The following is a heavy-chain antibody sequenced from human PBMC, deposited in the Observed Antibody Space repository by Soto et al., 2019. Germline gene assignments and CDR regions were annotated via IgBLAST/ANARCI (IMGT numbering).Heavy chain of an antibody. Sequence: GGSLRLSCAASGFTFSSYAMSWVRQAPGKGLEWVSAISGSGGSTYYADSVKGRFTISRDNSKNTLYLQMNSPRAEDTAVYYCTIMIVVVITEPYFEYWGKGTLVTVS. CDR1: GFTFSSYA. CDR2: ISGSGGST. CDR3: TIMIVVVITEPYFEY. V-gene: IGHV3-23*01. J-gene: IGHJ4*02. D-gene: IGHD3-22*01.